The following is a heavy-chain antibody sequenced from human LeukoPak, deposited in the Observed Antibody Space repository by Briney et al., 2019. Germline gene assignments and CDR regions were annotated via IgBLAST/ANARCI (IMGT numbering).Heavy chain of an antibody. Sequence: GGSLRLSCAASGFIFDDYGMSWVRQAPGKGLEWVSGINWNGSITGYADSVKGRFTISRDNAKNSLYLQMNSLRAEDTALYYCARDLMMEGRYFNYYMDVWGEGTTVTVSS. D-gene: IGHD2-8*01. CDR2: INWNGSIT. J-gene: IGHJ6*03. CDR3: ARDLMMEGRYFNYYMDV. CDR1: GFIFDDYG. V-gene: IGHV3-20*04.